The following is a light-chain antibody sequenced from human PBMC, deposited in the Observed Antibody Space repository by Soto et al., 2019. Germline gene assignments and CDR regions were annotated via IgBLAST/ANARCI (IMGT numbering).Light chain of an antibody. CDR1: QSVTRY. J-gene: IGKJ4*01. CDR3: QQRYNWPLT. CDR2: DAS. V-gene: IGKV3-11*01. Sequence: EIVLTQSPVTLSLSPGERATLSCRASQSVTRYLAWYQQKPGQAPMLLIYDASNRATGTPGRFRGSGSETDFTLTISSLEPEDFGIYYCQQRYNWPLTFGGGTKVEI.